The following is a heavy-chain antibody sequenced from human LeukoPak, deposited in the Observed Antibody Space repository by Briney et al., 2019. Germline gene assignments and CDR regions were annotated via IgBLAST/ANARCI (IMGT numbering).Heavy chain of an antibody. D-gene: IGHD3-10*01. CDR2: IYYSGST. J-gene: IGHJ6*04. CDR1: GCSISSGDYY. Sequence: MTSETLSLTCTVSGCSISSGDYYWSWIRQPRGKGLEWIGYIYYSGSTYYNPSLKSRVTISVDTSKNQFSLKLSSVTAADTAVYYCARDFLWFGESDEYYGMDVWGKGTTVTVSS. CDR3: ARDFLWFGESDEYYGMDV. V-gene: IGHV4-30-4*01.